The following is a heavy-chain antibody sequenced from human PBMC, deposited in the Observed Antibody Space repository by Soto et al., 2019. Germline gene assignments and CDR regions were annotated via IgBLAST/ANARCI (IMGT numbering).Heavy chain of an antibody. Sequence: PSETLSLTCTVSGGSISSYYWSWIRQPPGKGLEWIGYIYYSGSTNYNPSLKCRFTISVESITRYNCGPSSTIINTLYLQMNGLRAEDTAVYYCGRGSTVVPGNAFYWGLGTLVTVS. CDR1: GGSISSYY. D-gene: IGHD1-1*01. CDR3: LRAEDTAVYYCGRGSTVVPGNAFY. V-gene: IGHV4-59*01. CDR2: IYYSGST. J-gene: IGHJ4*02.